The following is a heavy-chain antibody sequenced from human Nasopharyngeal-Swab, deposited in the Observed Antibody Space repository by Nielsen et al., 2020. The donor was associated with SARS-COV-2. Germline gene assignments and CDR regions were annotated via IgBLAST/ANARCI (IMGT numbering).Heavy chain of an antibody. V-gene: IGHV1-18*01. Sequence: ASVMVSCKACGYTFTSFGISWVRQAPGQGLEWMGWISSYNGDTHYAHSLQGRITMTTDTSTSTAYLELRSLRSDDTAMYYCATAYGSVSSPEYWGQGTLVTVSS. CDR3: ATAYGSVSSPEY. J-gene: IGHJ4*02. CDR2: ISSYNGDT. D-gene: IGHD3-10*01. CDR1: GYTFTSFG.